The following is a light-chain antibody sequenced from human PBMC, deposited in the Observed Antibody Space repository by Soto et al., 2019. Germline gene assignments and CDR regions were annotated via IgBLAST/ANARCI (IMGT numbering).Light chain of an antibody. J-gene: IGLJ2*01. Sequence: QSVLTQPPSVAGAPGQRGTISGTGSSSNIGAGYDVHWYQQLPGTAPKLLIYGNSNRPSGVPDRFSGSKSGTSASLAITGLQAEDEADYYCQSYDSSLSVVFGGGTKLTVL. CDR3: QSYDSSLSVV. V-gene: IGLV1-40*01. CDR1: SSNIGAGYD. CDR2: GNS.